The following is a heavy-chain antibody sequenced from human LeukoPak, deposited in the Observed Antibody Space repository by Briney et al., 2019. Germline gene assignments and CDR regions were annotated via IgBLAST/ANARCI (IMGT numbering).Heavy chain of an antibody. V-gene: IGHV4-59*08. CDR2: IYYSGST. Sequence: SETLSLTCTVSGGSISSYYWSWIRQPPGKGLEWIGYIYYSGSTNYNPSLKSRVTISVDTSKNQFSLKLSSVTAADTAVYYCARTYYYDSSGYFSSGTDPYYFDYWGQGTLVTVSS. D-gene: IGHD3-22*01. CDR3: ARTYYYDSSGYFSSGTDPYYFDY. J-gene: IGHJ4*02. CDR1: GGSISSYY.